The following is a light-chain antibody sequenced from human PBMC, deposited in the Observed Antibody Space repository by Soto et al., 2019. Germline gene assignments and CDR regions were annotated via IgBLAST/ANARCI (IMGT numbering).Light chain of an antibody. CDR3: QQYNNWPET. J-gene: IGKJ2*01. Sequence: EMVMTQSPATLSVSPGERATLSCRASQSVSSNLAWYQQKPGQAPRLLIYDASTRATGIPARFSGSGSGTEFTLTISSLQSEDFAVYYCQQYNNWPETFGQGTKLEIK. CDR2: DAS. V-gene: IGKV3-15*01. CDR1: QSVSSN.